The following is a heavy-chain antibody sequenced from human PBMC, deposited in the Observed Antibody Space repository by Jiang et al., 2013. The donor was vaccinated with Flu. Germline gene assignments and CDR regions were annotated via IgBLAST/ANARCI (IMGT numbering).Heavy chain of an antibody. J-gene: IGHJ4*02. CDR3: ARDRVLGYSGRMGLFDY. Sequence: RLSCAASGFTFSSYSMNWVRQAPGKGLEWVSSISSSSSYIYYADSVKGRFTISRDNAKNSLYLQMNSLRAEDTAVYYCARDRVLGYSGRMGLFDYWGQGTLVTVSS. CDR1: GFTFSSYS. CDR2: ISSSSSYI. D-gene: IGHD5-18*01. V-gene: IGHV3-21*01.